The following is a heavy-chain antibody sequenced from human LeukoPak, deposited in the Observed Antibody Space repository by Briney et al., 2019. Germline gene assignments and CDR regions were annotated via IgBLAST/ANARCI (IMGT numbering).Heavy chain of an antibody. CDR3: ARLARAERWLQLEP. D-gene: IGHD5-24*01. CDR1: GGTFSSYG. Sequence: ASVKVSCKASGGTFSSYGISWVRQAPGQGLEWMGWISAYNGNTNYAQKLQGRVTITADKSTSTAYMELSSLRSEDTAVYYCARLARAERWLQLEPWGQGTLVTVSS. CDR2: ISAYNGNT. V-gene: IGHV1-18*01. J-gene: IGHJ5*02.